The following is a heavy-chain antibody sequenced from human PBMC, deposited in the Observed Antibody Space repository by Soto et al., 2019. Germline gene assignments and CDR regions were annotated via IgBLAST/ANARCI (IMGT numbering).Heavy chain of an antibody. V-gene: IGHV1-2*04. CDR2: INPNSGGT. J-gene: IGHJ6*02. CDR1: GYTFAGYY. CDR3: ARSESYYDFWSGYLDYYYGMDV. D-gene: IGHD3-3*01. Sequence: ASVKVSCKASGYTFAGYYMHWVRQAPGQGLEWMGWINPNSGGTNYAQKFQGWVTMTRDTSISTAYMELSRLRSDDTAVYYCARSESYYDFWSGYLDYYYGMDVWGQGTTVTVSS.